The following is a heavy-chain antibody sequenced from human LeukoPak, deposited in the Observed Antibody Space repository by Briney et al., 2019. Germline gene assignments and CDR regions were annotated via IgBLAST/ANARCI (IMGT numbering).Heavy chain of an antibody. J-gene: IGHJ4*02. D-gene: IGHD3-22*01. Sequence: GSLRLSCAASGFTFSSYLMNWIRQPPGKGLEWIGEINHSGSTNYNPSLKSRITISVDTSKNQFSLKLSSVTAADTAVYYCARDGFTNYYGSSGYPDYWGQGTLVTVSS. CDR2: INHSGST. CDR1: GFTFSSYL. V-gene: IGHV4-34*01. CDR3: ARDGFTNYYGSSGYPDY.